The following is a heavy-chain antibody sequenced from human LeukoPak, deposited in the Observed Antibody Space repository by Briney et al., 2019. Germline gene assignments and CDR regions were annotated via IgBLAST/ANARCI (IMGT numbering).Heavy chain of an antibody. CDR2: IYHSGST. V-gene: IGHV4-4*02. D-gene: IGHD3-22*01. CDR1: GGSISSSNW. J-gene: IGHJ4*02. Sequence: SETLSLTCAVSGGSISSSNWWSWVRQPPGKGLEWIGEIYHSGSTYYNPSLKSRVTISVDTSKNQFSLKLSSVTAADTAVYYCARERSYYYDSSGYYYTYYFDYWGQGTLVTVSS. CDR3: ARERSYYYDSSGYYYTYYFDY.